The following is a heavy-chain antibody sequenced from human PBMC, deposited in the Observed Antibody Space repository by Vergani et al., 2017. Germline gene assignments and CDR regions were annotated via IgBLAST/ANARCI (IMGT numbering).Heavy chain of an antibody. J-gene: IGHJ4*02. V-gene: IGHV4-59*01. CDR2: IYYSGST. CDR3: ARGHTRGGVVYFGELSLPLDF. CDR1: GGSISSYY. Sequence: QVQLQESGPGLVKPSETLPLTCTDSGGSISSYYWSWIRQPPGKGLEWIGYIYYSGSTNYNPSLKSRVTISVDTSKNQFSLKLSSVTAADTAVYYCARGHTRGGVVYFGELSLPLDFWGQGTLVTVSS. D-gene: IGHD3-16*02.